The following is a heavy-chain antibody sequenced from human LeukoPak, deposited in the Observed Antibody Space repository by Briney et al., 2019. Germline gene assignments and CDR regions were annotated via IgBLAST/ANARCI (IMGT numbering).Heavy chain of an antibody. D-gene: IGHD1-26*01. Sequence: PGGSLRLSCAASGFTFSSHGMHWVRQAPGKGLEWVSAISGSGGSTYYADSVKGRFTISRDNSKNTLYLQMNSLRAEDTAVYYCAKEDRSSGSRGDYFDYWGQGTLVTVSS. CDR2: ISGSGGST. J-gene: IGHJ4*02. CDR1: GFTFSSHG. V-gene: IGHV3-23*01. CDR3: AKEDRSSGSRGDYFDY.